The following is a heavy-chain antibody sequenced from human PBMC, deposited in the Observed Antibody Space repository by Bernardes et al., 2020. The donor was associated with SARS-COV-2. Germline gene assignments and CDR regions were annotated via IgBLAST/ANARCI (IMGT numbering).Heavy chain of an antibody. CDR2: ISYDGSNK. V-gene: IGHV3-30*18. Sequence: GGSLRLSCAASGFTFSSYGMHWVRQAPGKGLEWVAVISYDGSNKYYADSVKGRFTISRDNSKNTLYLQMNSLRAEDTAVYYCAKDSGYYDSSGYYDYYYGMDVWGQGTTVTVSS. D-gene: IGHD3-22*01. CDR1: GFTFSSYG. J-gene: IGHJ6*02. CDR3: AKDSGYYDSSGYYDYYYGMDV.